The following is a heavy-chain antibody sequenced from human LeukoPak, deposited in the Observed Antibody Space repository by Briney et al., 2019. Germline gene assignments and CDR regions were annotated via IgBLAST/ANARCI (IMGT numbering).Heavy chain of an antibody. V-gene: IGHV3-7*01. J-gene: IGHJ4*02. CDR1: GFTFSSYW. CDR2: IKKDGSEK. CDR3: ARDTNYYDSRSFGYYFDY. D-gene: IGHD3-22*01. Sequence: PGGSLRLSCAASGFTFSSYWMSWVRQAPGKGLEWVANIKKDGSEKYYVDSVKGRFTISRDNAKNSLYLQMNSLRAEDTAVYYCARDTNYYDSRSFGYYFDYWGQGTLVTVSS.